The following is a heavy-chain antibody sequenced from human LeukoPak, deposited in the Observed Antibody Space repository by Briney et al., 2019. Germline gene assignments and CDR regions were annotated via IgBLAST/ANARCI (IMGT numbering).Heavy chain of an antibody. CDR1: GYTFTGYY. CDR2: INPNSGGT. Sequence: ASVKVSCKASGYTFTGYYMHWVRQAPGQGLEWMGWINPNSGGTNYAQKFQGRVTMTRDTSISTAHMELSRLRSDDTAVYYCASRTHSLYSSSWYTFDYWGQGTLVTVSS. D-gene: IGHD6-13*01. J-gene: IGHJ4*02. CDR3: ASRTHSLYSSSWYTFDY. V-gene: IGHV1-2*02.